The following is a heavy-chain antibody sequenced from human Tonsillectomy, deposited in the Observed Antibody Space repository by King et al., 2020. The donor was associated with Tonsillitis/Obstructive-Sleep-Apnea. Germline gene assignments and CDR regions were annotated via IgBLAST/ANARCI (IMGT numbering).Heavy chain of an antibody. CDR1: GYTFTGYY. Sequence: QLVQSGAEVKKPGASVKVSCKASGYTFTGYYMHWVRQAPGQGLEWMGWFNPNSGGTNYAQKFQGWGTMTRDTSISTAYMEVSRLTSDDTAVYYCARGGSSWSRDYYYYMDVWGKGTTVTVSS. J-gene: IGHJ6*03. CDR3: ARGGSSWSRDYYYYMDV. V-gene: IGHV1-2*04. CDR2: FNPNSGGT. D-gene: IGHD6-13*01.